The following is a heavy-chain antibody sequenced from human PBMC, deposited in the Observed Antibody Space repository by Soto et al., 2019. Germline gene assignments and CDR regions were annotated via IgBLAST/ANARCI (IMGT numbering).Heavy chain of an antibody. CDR2: IYWDDAK. CDR3: ANKGGGDRILDY. CDR1: GFSLSTSGVG. J-gene: IGHJ4*02. Sequence: QITLKESGPTLVKPTQTLTLTCTFSGFSLSTSGVGVGWIRQPPGKALEWLALIYWDDAKHYSPSLKSRLTTPKDTSKNQGVLTMTNMDPVDTATYYCANKGGGDRILDYWGQGTLVTVSS. D-gene: IGHD3-16*01. V-gene: IGHV2-5*02.